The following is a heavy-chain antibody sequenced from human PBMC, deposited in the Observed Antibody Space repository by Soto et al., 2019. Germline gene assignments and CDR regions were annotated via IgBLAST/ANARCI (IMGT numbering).Heavy chain of an antibody. V-gene: IGHV3-30-3*01. Sequence: PGGSLRLSCAASGFTFSSYAMHWVRQAPGKGLEWVAVISYDGSNKYYADSVKGRFTISRDNSKNTLYPQMNSLRAEDTAVYYCARYIVATALDYWGQGTLVTVSS. CDR1: GFTFSSYA. J-gene: IGHJ4*02. D-gene: IGHD5-12*01. CDR3: ARYIVATALDY. CDR2: ISYDGSNK.